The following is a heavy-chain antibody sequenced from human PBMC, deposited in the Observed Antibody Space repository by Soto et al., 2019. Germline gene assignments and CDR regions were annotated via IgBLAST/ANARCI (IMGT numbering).Heavy chain of an antibody. J-gene: IGHJ1*01. D-gene: IGHD3-10*01. V-gene: IGHV1-24*01. CDR1: GYSLNELC. CDR3: ATDLGVALAPLSILYFQQ. CDR2: FDPEEGKM. Sequence: ASVKVSCKVSGYSLNELCMHWVREPPGKGLELIGGFDPEEGKMIYAQNFQGRVTMTEDTSTDTAYMELNSLTSEDTAIYYCATDLGVALAPLSILYFQQWGQGTVVTVYS.